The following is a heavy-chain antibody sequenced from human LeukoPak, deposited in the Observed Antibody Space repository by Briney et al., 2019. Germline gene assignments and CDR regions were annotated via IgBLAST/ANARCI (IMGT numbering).Heavy chain of an antibody. Sequence: SETLSLTCTVSGGSISSYYWSWIRQPPGKGQEWIGYIYYSGSTNYNPSLKSRVTISVDTSKNQFSLKLSSVTAADTAVYYCARYITGTTRANAFDIWGQGTMVTVSS. D-gene: IGHD1-7*01. J-gene: IGHJ3*02. CDR1: GGSISSYY. V-gene: IGHV4-59*01. CDR2: IYYSGST. CDR3: ARYITGTTRANAFDI.